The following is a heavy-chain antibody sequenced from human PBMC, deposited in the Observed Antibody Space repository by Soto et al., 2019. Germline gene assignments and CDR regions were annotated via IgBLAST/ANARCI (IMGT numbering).Heavy chain of an antibody. CDR1: GYTFTSYC. CDR2: INPSGGST. D-gene: IGHD5-12*01. V-gene: IGHV1-46*01. CDR3: ARVDSGDMDV. Sequence: QVQLVQSGAEVKKPGASVKVSCKASGYTFTSYCMHWVRQAPGQGLEWMGIINPSGGSTSYAQKFQGRVTMTRDTSTTTVYMELSSLRSEDTAVYYCARVDSGDMDVWGQGTTVTVSS. J-gene: IGHJ6*02.